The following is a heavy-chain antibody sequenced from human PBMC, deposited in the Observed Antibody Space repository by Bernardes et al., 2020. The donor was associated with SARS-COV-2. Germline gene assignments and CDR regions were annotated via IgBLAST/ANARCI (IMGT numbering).Heavy chain of an antibody. Sequence: SETLSLTCTVSGGSISSGSYYWSWIRQPAGKGLEWIGRIYTSGSTNYNPSLKSRVTISVDTSKNQFSLKLSSVTAADTAVYYCARAPSGSYYGGNYFDYWGQGTLVTVSS. V-gene: IGHV4-61*02. CDR1: GGSISSGSYY. CDR3: ARAPSGSYYGGNYFDY. D-gene: IGHD1-26*01. CDR2: IYTSGST. J-gene: IGHJ4*02.